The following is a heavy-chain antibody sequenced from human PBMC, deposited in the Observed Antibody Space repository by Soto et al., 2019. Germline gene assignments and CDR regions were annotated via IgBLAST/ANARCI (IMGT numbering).Heavy chain of an antibody. Sequence: GASVKVSCKASGYTFTSYGISWLRQSPGQGLEWMGWISAYNGNTNYAQKLQGRVTMTTDTSTSTAYMELRSLRSDDTAVYYCAVYCSGGSCYRGGGGYYGMDVWGQGTAVTVSS. CDR1: GYTFTSYG. CDR3: AVYCSGGSCYRGGGGYYGMDV. V-gene: IGHV1-18*04. CDR2: ISAYNGNT. J-gene: IGHJ6*02. D-gene: IGHD2-15*01.